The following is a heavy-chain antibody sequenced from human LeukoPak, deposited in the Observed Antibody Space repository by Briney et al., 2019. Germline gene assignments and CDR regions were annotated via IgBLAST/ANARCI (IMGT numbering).Heavy chain of an antibody. Sequence: GGSLRLSCAASGFTFSSYWMSWVRQAPGKGLEWVSSMSSGSRYIYYADSVKGRFTISRDNSKNTLYLQMNSLRIEDTAVYYCARVGDHYHWYFDLWGRGALVTVSS. D-gene: IGHD3-10*01. CDR3: ARVGDHYHWYFDL. CDR1: GFTFSSYW. V-gene: IGHV3-21*04. CDR2: MSSGSRYI. J-gene: IGHJ2*01.